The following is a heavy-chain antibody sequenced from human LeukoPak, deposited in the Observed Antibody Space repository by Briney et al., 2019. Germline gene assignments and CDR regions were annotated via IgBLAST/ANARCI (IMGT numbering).Heavy chain of an antibody. Sequence: GGSLRLSCAASGFTFSSYAMHWVRQAPGKGLEWVAVISYDGSNKYYADSVKGRFTISRDNSKNTLYLQMNSLRAEDTAVYYCAREEWLRYYFDYWGRGTLVTVSS. CDR1: GFTFSSYA. J-gene: IGHJ4*02. D-gene: IGHD5-12*01. CDR3: AREEWLRYYFDY. CDR2: ISYDGSNK. V-gene: IGHV3-30-3*01.